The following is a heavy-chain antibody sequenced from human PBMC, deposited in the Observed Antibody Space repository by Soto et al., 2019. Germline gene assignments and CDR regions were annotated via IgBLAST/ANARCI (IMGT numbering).Heavy chain of an antibody. Sequence: ASVKVSCKASGYTFTGYYMHWVRQAPGQGLEWMGWINPNSGGTNYAQKFQGWVTMTRDTSISTAYMELSRLRSDDTAVYYCAIDRAAAGPLEDGMGVWGQGTTVTVSS. CDR1: GYTFTGYY. V-gene: IGHV1-2*04. J-gene: IGHJ6*02. CDR2: INPNSGGT. D-gene: IGHD6-13*01. CDR3: AIDRAAAGPLEDGMGV.